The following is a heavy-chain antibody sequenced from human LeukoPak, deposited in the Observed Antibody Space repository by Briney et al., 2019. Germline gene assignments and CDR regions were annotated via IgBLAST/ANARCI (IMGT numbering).Heavy chain of an antibody. V-gene: IGHV3-73*01. CDR1: GFTFSGSA. CDR2: IRSKANSYAT. J-gene: IGHJ4*02. D-gene: IGHD2-2*02. Sequence: GGSLRLSCAASGFTFSGSAMHWVRQASGKGLEWVGRIRSKANSYATAYAASVKGRFTISRDDSKNTAYPQMNSLKTEDTAVYYCTRSCSSTSCYRGSYFDYWGQGTLVTVYS. CDR3: TRSCSSTSCYRGSYFDY.